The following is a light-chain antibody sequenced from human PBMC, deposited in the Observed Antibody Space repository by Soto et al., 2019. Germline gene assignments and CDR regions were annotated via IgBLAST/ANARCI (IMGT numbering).Light chain of an antibody. CDR2: GAS. Sequence: IVLTQAPGSLSWSPGEIASLSGMASQSVSTRSLAWYQQKPGQAPRLLISGASSRAADIPDRFSGSGSGTDFALTINRLEPEDFAVYYCQQYDSSPRTFGQGTKVDIK. V-gene: IGKV3-20*01. CDR3: QQYDSSPRT. J-gene: IGKJ1*01. CDR1: QSVSTRS.